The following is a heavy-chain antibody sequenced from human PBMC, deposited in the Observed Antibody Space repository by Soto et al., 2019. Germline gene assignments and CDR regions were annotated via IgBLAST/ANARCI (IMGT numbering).Heavy chain of an antibody. J-gene: IGHJ5*01. CDR1: GGSFRGYY. CDR3: ARAEYTYNYRGVDS. D-gene: IGHD3-16*01. CDR2: IDHSVFT. V-gene: IGHV4-34*01. Sequence: PSETLSLTCAVYGGSFRGYYWTWIRQPPGKGLEWIGEIDHSVFTNYNPPLKSRVTISADTSKNQFSLKLASVTAADTAVYYCARAEYTYNYRGVDSCGQGTPVTVSS.